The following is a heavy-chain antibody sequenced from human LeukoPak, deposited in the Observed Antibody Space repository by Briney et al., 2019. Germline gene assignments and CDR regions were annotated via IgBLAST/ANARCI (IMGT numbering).Heavy chain of an antibody. J-gene: IGHJ4*02. Sequence: ASVKVSCKTSGYTFIDYYMHWVRQAPGQGLEWMGVINPRGGSTTYAQKFQGRVTMTRDTSTRTLYMELSSLRSDDTAVYYCARGSLPYGSGSYLGYWGQGTLVTVSS. CDR3: ARGSLPYGSGSYLGY. CDR1: GYTFIDYY. D-gene: IGHD3-10*01. CDR2: INPRGGST. V-gene: IGHV1-46*01.